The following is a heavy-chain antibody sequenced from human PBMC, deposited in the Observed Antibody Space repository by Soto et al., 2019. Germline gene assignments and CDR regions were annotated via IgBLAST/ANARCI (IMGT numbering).Heavy chain of an antibody. CDR1: GFTFSDYY. V-gene: IGHV3-72*01. D-gene: IGHD1-26*01. CDR2: TRNKANSYTT. J-gene: IGHJ4*02. CDR3: ARDTGGSYGC. Sequence: EVQLVESGGGLVQPGGSLRLSCAASGFTFSDYYMDWVRQLPGKGLEWVGRTRNKANSYTTEYAPSVKGRFTISRHDSEDSMFLQLNSLKTEDTAVYYCARDTGGSYGCWGQGALVTVSS.